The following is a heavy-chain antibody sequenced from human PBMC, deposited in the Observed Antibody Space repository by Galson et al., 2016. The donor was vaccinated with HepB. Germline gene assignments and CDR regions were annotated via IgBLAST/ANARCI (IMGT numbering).Heavy chain of an antibody. Sequence: FLRLSCAASGFTFTMYTMNWVRQAPGKGLEWVSAITSTGGSTYYADSVKGRFSISRDNSKNTLYLQMNSLRAEDTAIYHCVNPVPSDSNILNGYLFHWGQGTLVTVSS. CDR3: VNPVPSDSNILNGYLFH. CDR2: ITSTGGST. D-gene: IGHD3-9*01. CDR1: GFTFTMYT. J-gene: IGHJ4*02. V-gene: IGHV3-23*01.